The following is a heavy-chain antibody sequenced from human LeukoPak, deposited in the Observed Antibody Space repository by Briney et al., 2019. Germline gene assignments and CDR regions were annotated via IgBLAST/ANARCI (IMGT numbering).Heavy chain of an antibody. J-gene: IGHJ4*02. CDR3: ARQASSSRKQFAY. CDR2: ISYDGSNK. CDR1: GFTFSSYA. D-gene: IGHD6-6*01. V-gene: IGHV3-30-3*01. Sequence: GGSLRLSCAASGFTFSSYAMHWVRQAPGKGLEWVAVISYDGSNKYYADSVKGRFTISRDNSEHTLYLQMNSLRAEDTAVYYCARQASSSRKQFAYWGQGTLVTVSS.